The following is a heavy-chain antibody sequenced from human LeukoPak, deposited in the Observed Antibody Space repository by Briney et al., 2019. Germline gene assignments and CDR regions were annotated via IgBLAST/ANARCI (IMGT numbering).Heavy chain of an antibody. D-gene: IGHD3-10*01. CDR2: FSSSGDRT. CDR3: AKDLVPGLGSPNWFDP. J-gene: IGHJ5*02. CDR1: GFTFTNFA. V-gene: IGHV3-23*01. Sequence: PGGSLRLSCAASGFTFTNFAMSWVRQAPGRGLEWFSGFSSSGDRTYFTISVKGRFTISRDSSKNTLYLQMNSLRAEDTAVYYFAKDLVPGLGSPNWFDPWGQGTLVTVSS.